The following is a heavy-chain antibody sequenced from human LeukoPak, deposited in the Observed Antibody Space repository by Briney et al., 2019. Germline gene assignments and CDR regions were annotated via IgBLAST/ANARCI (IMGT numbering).Heavy chain of an antibody. V-gene: IGHV3-7*01. CDR1: GFSFSSYW. Sequence: PGGSLRLSCAASGFSFSSYWMSWLRQTPGKRLEWLANIKEDGSEKYYVDSVKGRFTISRDNAKTSLYLQMNSLRAEDTAVYYCARVLPGYFDYWGQGTLVTVSS. CDR3: ARVLPGYFDY. J-gene: IGHJ4*02. CDR2: IKEDGSEK.